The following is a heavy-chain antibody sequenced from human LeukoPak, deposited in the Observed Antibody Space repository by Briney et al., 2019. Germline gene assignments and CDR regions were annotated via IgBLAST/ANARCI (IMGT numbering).Heavy chain of an antibody. CDR1: GGSVSSGSYY. D-gene: IGHD3-22*01. CDR3: ASVYDSSGYYPF. V-gene: IGHV4-61*01. CDR2: IYYSGST. J-gene: IGHJ4*02. Sequence: SETLSLTCTVSGGSVSSGSYYWSWIRQPPGKGLEWIGYIYYSGSTNYNPSLKSRVTISVDTSKNQFSLKLSSVTAADTAVYYCASVYDSSGYYPFWGQGTLVTVSS.